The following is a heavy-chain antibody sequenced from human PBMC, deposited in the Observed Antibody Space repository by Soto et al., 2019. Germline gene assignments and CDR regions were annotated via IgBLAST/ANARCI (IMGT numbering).Heavy chain of an antibody. V-gene: IGHV5-51*01. CDR3: AIHTPPIAATPGQTDF. J-gene: IGHJ4*02. CDR1: GYSFNTYW. D-gene: IGHD6-6*01. Sequence: ESMPISCTGSGYSFNTYWIGWVRQMPGKGLECMGRSYPGDGDTRYRPSFRGQVTISADNSISTAYLQWSSRKASDTAMYYCAIHTPPIAATPGQTDFCGQGSLVIASS. CDR2: SYPGDGDT.